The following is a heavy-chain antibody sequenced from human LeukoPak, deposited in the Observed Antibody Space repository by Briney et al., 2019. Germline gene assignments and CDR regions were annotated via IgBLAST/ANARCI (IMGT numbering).Heavy chain of an antibody. CDR2: IYDTGST. V-gene: IGHV4-59*08. Sequence: SETLSLTCTVSGGSITSYYWSWIRQPPGKGLEWIVYIYDTGSTNYSPSLKSRVTISVDTSKNQFSLKLTSVTAADTAVYYCARHETSSSWTSSFDYWGQGTLVTVSS. D-gene: IGHD6-13*01. CDR3: ARHETSSSWTSSFDY. CDR1: GGSITSYY. J-gene: IGHJ4*02.